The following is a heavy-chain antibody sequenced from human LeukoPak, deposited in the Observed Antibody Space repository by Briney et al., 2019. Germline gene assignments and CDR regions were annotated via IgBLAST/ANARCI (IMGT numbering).Heavy chain of an antibody. D-gene: IGHD6-13*01. CDR1: GGSISGSTYY. J-gene: IGHJ5*02. V-gene: IGHV4-39*01. CDR3: TRQKLAGGRVNWFDP. Sequence: SETLSLTCTFSGGSISGSTYYWGWIRQPPGKGLEWIGSIHYSGTTYYNPSLKSRVTISVDTSKNQFSLKLSSVTAADTAVYYCTRQKLAGGRVNWFDPWGQGTLVTVSS. CDR2: IHYSGTT.